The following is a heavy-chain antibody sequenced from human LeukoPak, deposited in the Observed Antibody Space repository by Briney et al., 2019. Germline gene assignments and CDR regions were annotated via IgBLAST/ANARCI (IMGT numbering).Heavy chain of an antibody. Sequence: SETLSLTCTVSGGSISSYYWSWIRQPPGKGLEWIGYIYYSGSTNYNPSLKSRVTISVDTSKNQFSLKLSSVTAADTAVYYCARDSNSWEIDPWHQGTLVTVSS. CDR2: IYYSGST. CDR1: GGSISSYY. V-gene: IGHV4-59*01. CDR3: ARDSNSWEIDP. J-gene: IGHJ5*02. D-gene: IGHD6-13*01.